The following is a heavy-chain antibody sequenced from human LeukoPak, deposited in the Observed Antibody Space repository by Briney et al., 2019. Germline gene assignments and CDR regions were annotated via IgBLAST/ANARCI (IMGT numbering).Heavy chain of an antibody. D-gene: IGHD6-13*01. V-gene: IGHV4-38-2*02. J-gene: IGHJ5*02. CDR1: GYSIASGYY. CDR2: VYHDGST. Sequence: SETLSLTCSVSGYSIASGYYWGWIRQSPGKGLEWSGSVYHDGSTYYNPSLKSRVTVSADTSKNQISLSLSSVTATDTAVYYCARDFFGRAAGTGNWFDPWGQGTLVTVSS. CDR3: ARDFFGRAAGTGNWFDP.